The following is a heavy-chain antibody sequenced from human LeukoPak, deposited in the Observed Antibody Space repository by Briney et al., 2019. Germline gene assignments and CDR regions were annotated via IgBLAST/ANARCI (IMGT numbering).Heavy chain of an antibody. Sequence: ASVKVSCKASGGTFSSYAISWVRQAPGQGLEWMGGIIPIFGTANYAQKFQGRVTITADESTSTAYMELSSLRSEDTAVYYCARVNGVVVPAANHYYYYYMDVWGKGTTVTISS. CDR1: GGTFSSYA. CDR2: IIPIFGTA. V-gene: IGHV1-69*13. CDR3: ARVNGVVVPAANHYYYYYMDV. D-gene: IGHD2-2*01. J-gene: IGHJ6*03.